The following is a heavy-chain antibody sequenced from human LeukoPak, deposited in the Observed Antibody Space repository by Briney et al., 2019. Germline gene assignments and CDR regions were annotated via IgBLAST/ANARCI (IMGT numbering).Heavy chain of an antibody. J-gene: IGHJ4*02. CDR1: GYTFTSYA. Sequence: GASVKVSCKASGYTFTSYAMHWVRQAPGQRLEWMGWINAGNGNTKYSQKFQGRVTITRDTSASTAYIERSSPRSEDTAVYYCARPSRWLQYLYFDYWGQGTLVTGSS. D-gene: IGHD5-24*01. V-gene: IGHV1-3*01. CDR3: ARPSRWLQYLYFDY. CDR2: INAGNGNT.